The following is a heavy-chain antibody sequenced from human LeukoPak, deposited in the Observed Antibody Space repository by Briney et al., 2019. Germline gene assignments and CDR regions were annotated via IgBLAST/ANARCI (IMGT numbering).Heavy chain of an antibody. D-gene: IGHD3-10*01. CDR1: GYTFTGYY. CDR2: INPNSGGT. V-gene: IGHV1-2*06. Sequence: ASVKVSCKASGYTFTGYYMHWVRQAPGQGLEWMGRINPNSGGTNYAQKFQGRVTMTRDTSISTAYMELSSLRSEDTAVYYCARARVVRGVITHLIDYWGQGTLVTVSS. CDR3: ARARVVRGVITHLIDY. J-gene: IGHJ4*02.